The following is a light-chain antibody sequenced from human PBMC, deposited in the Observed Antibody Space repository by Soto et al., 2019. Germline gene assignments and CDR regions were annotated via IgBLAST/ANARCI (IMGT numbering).Light chain of an antibody. CDR3: QHYGSSRWT. V-gene: IGKV3-20*01. CDR2: GAS. CDR1: LSVTSRY. Sequence: IVLTQFPGTLSLSPGESATLSCRASLSVTSRYFHLYQQKPGQAPRLLIKGASTRAPDIPERFSGSGSGTDFTLTIDRLEPEDFAVYYCQHYGSSRWTFGQGTRVDIK. J-gene: IGKJ1*01.